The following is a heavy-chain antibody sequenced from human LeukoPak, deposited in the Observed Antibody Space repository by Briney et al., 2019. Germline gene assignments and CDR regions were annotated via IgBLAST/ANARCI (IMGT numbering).Heavy chain of an antibody. D-gene: IGHD5-18*01. CDR1: AGSISSSSYY. Sequence: SETLSLTCTVSAGSISSSSYYWGWIRHPPGRGLEWIGSIYYSGSTYYNPSLKSRVTISVDTSKNQFSLKLSSVTAADTAVYYCARLYGQSGYGQLNWFDPWGQGTLVTVSS. CDR2: IYYSGST. J-gene: IGHJ5*02. V-gene: IGHV4-39*01. CDR3: ARLYGQSGYGQLNWFDP.